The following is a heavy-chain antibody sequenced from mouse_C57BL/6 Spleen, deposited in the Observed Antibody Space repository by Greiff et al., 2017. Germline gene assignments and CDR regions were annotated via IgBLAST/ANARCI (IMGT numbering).Heavy chain of an antibody. CDR2: IDPSDSYT. V-gene: IGHV1-50*01. D-gene: IGHD2-5*01. CDR1: GYTFTSYW. CDR3: AHSNEGLLYFDY. Sequence: QVQLQQPGAELVKPGASVKLSCKASGYTFTSYWMQWVKQRPGQGLEWIGEIDPSDSYTNYTQKFKGKATLTVDTSSSTAYMQLSSLTSEDSAVYHCAHSNEGLLYFDYWGQGTTLTVSA. J-gene: IGHJ2*01.